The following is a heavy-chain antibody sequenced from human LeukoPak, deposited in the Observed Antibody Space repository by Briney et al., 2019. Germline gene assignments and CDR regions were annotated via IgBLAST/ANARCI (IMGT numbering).Heavy chain of an antibody. V-gene: IGHV4-39*07. J-gene: IGHJ4*02. CDR2: IYYSGST. CDR3: ARGQYDYVWGSYRPLFDY. D-gene: IGHD3-16*02. Sequence: SETLSLTCTVSGGSISSSSYYWGWIRQPPGKGLEWIGSIYYSGSTYYNPSLKSRVTISVDTSKNQFSLKLSSVTAADTAVYYCARGQYDYVWGSYRPLFDYWGQGTLVTVSS. CDR1: GGSISSSSYY.